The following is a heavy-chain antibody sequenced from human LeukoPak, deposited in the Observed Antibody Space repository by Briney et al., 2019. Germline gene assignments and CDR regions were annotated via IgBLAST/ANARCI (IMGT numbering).Heavy chain of an antibody. V-gene: IGHV3-30*18. Sequence: GGSLRLSCAASGFTFSSYSMNWVRRAPGKGLEWVAVISYDGSNKYYADSVKGRFTISRDNSKNTLYLQMNSLRAEDTAVYYCANWGDTGSSHWGQGTLVTVSS. J-gene: IGHJ4*02. CDR2: ISYDGSNK. D-gene: IGHD1-26*01. CDR3: ANWGDTGSSH. CDR1: GFTFSSYS.